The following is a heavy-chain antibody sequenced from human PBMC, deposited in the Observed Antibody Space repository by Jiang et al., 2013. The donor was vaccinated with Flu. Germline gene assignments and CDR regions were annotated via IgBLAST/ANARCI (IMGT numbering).Heavy chain of an antibody. CDR2: IIPIFGTA. CDR3: ARDLGGMWEQQLPTWWFDP. J-gene: IGHJ5*02. V-gene: IGHV1-69*01. Sequence: GAEVKKPGSSVKVSCKASGGTFSSYAISWVRQAPGQGLEWMGGIIPIFGTANYAQKFQGRVTITADESTSTAYMELSSLRSEDTAVYYCARDLGGMWEQQLPTWWFDPWGQGTLVTVSS. CDR1: GGTFSSYA. D-gene: IGHD6-13*01.